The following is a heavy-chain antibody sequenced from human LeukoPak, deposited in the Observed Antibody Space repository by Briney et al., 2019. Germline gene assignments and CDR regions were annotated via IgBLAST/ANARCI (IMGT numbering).Heavy chain of an antibody. Sequence: GASVTVSCKASGYTFTGYYMHWVRQAPGQGLEWMGWINPNSGGTDYAQKFQGRVTMTRDTSISTAYMELSRLRSDDTAVYYCATVGPMGSLFNYWGQGTLVTVSS. CDR3: ATVGPMGSLFNY. CDR2: INPNSGGT. D-gene: IGHD3-10*01. J-gene: IGHJ4*02. CDR1: GYTFTGYY. V-gene: IGHV1-2*02.